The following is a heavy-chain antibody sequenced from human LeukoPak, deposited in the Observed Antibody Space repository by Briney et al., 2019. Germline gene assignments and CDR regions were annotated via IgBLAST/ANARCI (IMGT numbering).Heavy chain of an antibody. Sequence: PGGSLRLSCAASGFTFSSYAMHWVRQAPGKGLEWVAVISYDGSNKYYADSVKGRFTISRDNSKNTLYLQMNSLRAEDTAVYYCARDFARDILTGPFDYWGQGTLVTVSS. CDR2: ISYDGSNK. J-gene: IGHJ4*02. CDR1: GFTFSSYA. D-gene: IGHD3-9*01. V-gene: IGHV3-30-3*01. CDR3: ARDFARDILTGPFDY.